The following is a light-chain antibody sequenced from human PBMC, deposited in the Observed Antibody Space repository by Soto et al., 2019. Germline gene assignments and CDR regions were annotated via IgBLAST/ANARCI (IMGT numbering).Light chain of an antibody. J-gene: IGKJ1*01. Sequence: DIQMTQSPSSLSASVGDRVTITCRASQAIRNDLAWYQQRPGKAPTRLIYGASSLESGVPSWFSGSGSGTEFTLTISSLQPEDFATYSCLQHNTYPRTFGQGTKVEIK. CDR2: GAS. CDR1: QAIRND. CDR3: LQHNTYPRT. V-gene: IGKV1-17*01.